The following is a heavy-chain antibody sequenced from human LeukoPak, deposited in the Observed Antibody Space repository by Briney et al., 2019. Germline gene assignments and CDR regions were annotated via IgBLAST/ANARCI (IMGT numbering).Heavy chain of an antibody. V-gene: IGHV3-74*01. J-gene: IGHJ3*01. D-gene: IGHD2-15*01. Sequence: GRSLRLSCAASGFTFSTYWMHWVRQAPGKGLVWVSRINSDGSSTNYADSVKGRFTISTDNAKNTLYLLMNSLSAEDTAIYYCARGGYLDAFNLWGQGTMVAVSS. CDR1: GFTFSTYW. CDR2: INSDGSST. CDR3: ARGGYLDAFNL.